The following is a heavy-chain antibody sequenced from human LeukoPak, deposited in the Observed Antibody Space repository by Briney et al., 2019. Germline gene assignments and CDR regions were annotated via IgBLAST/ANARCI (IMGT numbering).Heavy chain of an antibody. CDR3: ATLSGYQWDY. CDR2: MSYDGSNK. CDR1: GFTFSTYG. J-gene: IGHJ4*02. V-gene: IGHV3-30*03. D-gene: IGHD3-22*01. Sequence: GGSLRLSCAASGFTFSTYGMHWVRQAPGKGLQWVAVMSYDGSNKDFVDSVKGRFTISRDNSKNTLYLRMNSLRAEDTAVYYCATLSGYQWDYWGQGTLVTVSS.